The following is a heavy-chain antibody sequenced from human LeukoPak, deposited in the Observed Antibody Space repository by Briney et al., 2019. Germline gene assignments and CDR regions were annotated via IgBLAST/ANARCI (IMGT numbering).Heavy chain of an antibody. D-gene: IGHD4-23*01. CDR1: GLTFSDYE. J-gene: IGHJ4*02. CDR2: ISSSGSTI. V-gene: IGHV3-48*03. CDR3: ARDLYGGNSGD. Sequence: GGSLRLSCAASGLTFSDYEMSWVRQAPGKGLEWVSYISSSGSTIYYADSVKGRFTISRDNAKNSLYLQMNSLRAEDTAVYYCARDLYGGNSGDWGQGALVTVSS.